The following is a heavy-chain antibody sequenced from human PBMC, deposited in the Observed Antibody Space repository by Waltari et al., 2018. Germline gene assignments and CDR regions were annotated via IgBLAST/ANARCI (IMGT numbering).Heavy chain of an antibody. CDR3: VRDDSTGHYYFDY. CDR2: MNEDGSEK. Sequence: EVQLVESGGGFVQPGGSLSLSGAASGFPLPHFWMSWGRQAPGKGLERVANMNEDGSEKYYVDSVEGRFTISRDNAKNSLYLQMNSLRAEDTAVYYCVRDDSTGHYYFDYWGQGTLVTVSS. D-gene: IGHD3-22*01. J-gene: IGHJ4*02. CDR1: GFPLPHFW. V-gene: IGHV3-7*03.